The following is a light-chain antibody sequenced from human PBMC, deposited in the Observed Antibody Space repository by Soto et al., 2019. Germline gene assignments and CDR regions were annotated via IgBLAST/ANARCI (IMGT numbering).Light chain of an antibody. V-gene: IGLV2-23*02. CDR2: EVI. CDR3: CSYAGSSPCYV. J-gene: IGLJ1*01. CDR1: SSDIGFYNL. Sequence: QSALTQPASVSGSPGQSITISCTGTSSDIGFYNLVSWYQQHPGKAPKLMIYEVIKRPSGVSNRFSGSNSGITASLTISGLQAEDEDDYYCCSYAGSSPCYVFGPGTKLTVL.